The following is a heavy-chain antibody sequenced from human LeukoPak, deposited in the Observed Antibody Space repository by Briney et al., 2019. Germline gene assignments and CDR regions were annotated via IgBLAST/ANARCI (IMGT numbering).Heavy chain of an antibody. J-gene: IGHJ4*02. V-gene: IGHV4-59*12. Sequence: SSETLSLTCTVSGGSISSYYWSWIRQPPGKGLEWIGYIYYSGSTNYNPSLKSRVTISVDTSKNQFSLKLSSVTAADTAVYYCARAPRSITMIVVVITSFDYWGQGTLVTVSS. CDR3: ARAPRSITMIVVVITSFDY. CDR1: GGSISSYY. D-gene: IGHD3-22*01. CDR2: IYYSGST.